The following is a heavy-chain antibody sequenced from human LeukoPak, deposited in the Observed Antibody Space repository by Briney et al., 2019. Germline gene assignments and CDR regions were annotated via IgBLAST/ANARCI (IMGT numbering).Heavy chain of an antibody. CDR1: GFTFDDYA. V-gene: IGHV3-9*01. Sequence: GRSLRLSCAASGFTFDDYAMHWVRHAPGKGLEWVSGISWNSGSIGYADSVKGRFTISRDNAKNSLYLQMNSLRAEDTALYYCAKVGWFGEWEYYFDYWGQGTLVTVSS. D-gene: IGHD3-10*01. J-gene: IGHJ4*02. CDR3: AKVGWFGEWEYYFDY. CDR2: ISWNSGSI.